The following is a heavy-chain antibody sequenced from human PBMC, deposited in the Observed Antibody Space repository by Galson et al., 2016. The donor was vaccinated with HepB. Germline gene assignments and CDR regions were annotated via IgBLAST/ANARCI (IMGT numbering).Heavy chain of an antibody. CDR3: ARASWEFPTNFDF. CDR1: GTTFSNYV. V-gene: IGHV1-69*05. J-gene: IGHJ4*02. CDR2: IIPIFDST. D-gene: IGHD1-26*01. Sequence: SVKVSCKASGTTFSNYVVSWVRQAPGQGLEWMGGIIPIFDSTNYAQKFQGRVTMTTDTSTSTAYMELRSRRSDDTAGYYWARASWEFPTNFDFWGQGTLVTVSS.